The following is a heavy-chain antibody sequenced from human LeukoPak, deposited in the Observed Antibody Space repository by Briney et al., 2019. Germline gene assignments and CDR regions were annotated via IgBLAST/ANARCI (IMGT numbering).Heavy chain of an antibody. CDR1: GFTFSDYA. CDR3: AKDRSAAPGGRAFDY. CDR2: ISGSGGST. J-gene: IGHJ4*02. Sequence: GGSLRLSCAASGFTFSDYAMSWVRRAPGKGLEWVSSISGSGGSTYYADSVKGRFTISRGNSKNTLYLQVNSLRAEDTAVYYCAKDRSAAPGGRAFDYWGQGTLVTVSS. V-gene: IGHV3-23*01. D-gene: IGHD6-13*01.